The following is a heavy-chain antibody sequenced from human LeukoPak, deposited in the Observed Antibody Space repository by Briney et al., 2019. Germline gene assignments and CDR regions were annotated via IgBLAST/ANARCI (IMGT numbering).Heavy chain of an antibody. V-gene: IGHV1-18*01. CDR2: ISACNGNT. J-gene: IGHJ4*02. CDR3: ARDAGSIAAAGSLSDY. Sequence: GASVKVSCKASGYTFTSYGISWVRQAPGQGLEWMGWISACNGNTNYAQKLQGRVTMTTDTSTSTAYMELRSLRSDDTAVYYCARDAGSIAAAGSLSDYWGQGTLVTVSS. CDR1: GYTFTSYG. D-gene: IGHD6-13*01.